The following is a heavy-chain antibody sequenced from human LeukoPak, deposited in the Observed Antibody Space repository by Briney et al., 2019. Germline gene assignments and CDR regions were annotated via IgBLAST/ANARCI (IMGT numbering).Heavy chain of an antibody. J-gene: IGHJ6*02. D-gene: IGHD3-3*01. CDR2: INSDGSST. V-gene: IGHV3-74*01. CDR3: ARERFLEWPANWYYGMDV. CDR1: GFTFSSYW. Sequence: GGSLRLSCAASGFTFSSYWMHWVRQAPGKGLVWVSRINSDGSSTSYADSVKGRFTISRDNAKNTLYLQMNSLRAEDTAVYYCARERFLEWPANWYYGMDVWGQGTTVTVSS.